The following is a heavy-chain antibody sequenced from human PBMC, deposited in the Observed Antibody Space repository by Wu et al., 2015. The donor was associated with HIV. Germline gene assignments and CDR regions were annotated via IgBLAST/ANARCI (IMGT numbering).Heavy chain of an antibody. CDR1: GYIFSGYY. D-gene: IGHD5-12*01. CDR2: INPNSGGT. CDR3: ARESGGTSGYDWDFDY. Sequence: QVHLVQSGAEVKKPGASVKVSCRTSGYIFSGYYIHWVRQAPGQGLEWMGYINPNSGGTHFAQRFQDRVTMTRDTSVTTTYMELTSLKSDDTAVYYCARESGGTSGYDWDFDYWARERWSPSPQ. J-gene: IGHJ4*02. V-gene: IGHV1-2*02.